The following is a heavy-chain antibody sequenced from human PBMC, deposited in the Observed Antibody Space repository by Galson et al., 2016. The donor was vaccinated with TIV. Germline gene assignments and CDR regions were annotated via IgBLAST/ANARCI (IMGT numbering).Heavy chain of an antibody. CDR1: EFTFSSYA. J-gene: IGHJ6*02. CDR3: AKEGGNWFESYYSGMDV. V-gene: IGHV3-30*18. CDR2: ISYDRSDE. Sequence: LRLSCAASEFTFSSYAMHWVRQTPGKGLEWVAVISYDRSDEYYADSVKGRFTISRDNSKTTLYLQMNSLRIEDTAVYYLAKEGGNWFESYYSGMDVWGQGTTVIVSS. D-gene: IGHD1-1*01.